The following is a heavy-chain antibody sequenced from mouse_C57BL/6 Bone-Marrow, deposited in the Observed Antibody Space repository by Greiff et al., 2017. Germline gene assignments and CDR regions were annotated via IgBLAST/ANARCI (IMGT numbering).Heavy chain of an antibody. J-gene: IGHJ4*01. Sequence: QVQLQQPGAELVKPGASVKLSCKASGYTFTSYWMQWVNQRPGQGLEWIGEIDPSDSYTNYNQKFKGKATLNVDTSSSTAYMQFSSLTAEESAVYYCARYYEYDGYAMDYWGQGTSVTVSS. CDR1: GYTFTSYW. D-gene: IGHD2-4*01. V-gene: IGHV1-50*01. CDR2: IDPSDSYT. CDR3: ARYYEYDGYAMDY.